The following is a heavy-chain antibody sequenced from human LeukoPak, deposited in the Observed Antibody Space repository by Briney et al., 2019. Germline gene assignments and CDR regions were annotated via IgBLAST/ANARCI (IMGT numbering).Heavy chain of an antibody. CDR2: VNADGGNT. J-gene: IGHJ4*02. CDR1: GFTFDNYR. CDR3: TKRVKYGGTWDHFAD. D-gene: IGHD1-26*01. V-gene: IGHV3-23*01. Sequence: GGSLRLSCAASGFTFDNYRMSWVRQAPGKGLEWGSTVNADGGNTYYADSVKGRFTISRDNSKSTLILQMDSLRVEDTALYYCTKRVKYGGTWDHFADWGQGTLVTVSS.